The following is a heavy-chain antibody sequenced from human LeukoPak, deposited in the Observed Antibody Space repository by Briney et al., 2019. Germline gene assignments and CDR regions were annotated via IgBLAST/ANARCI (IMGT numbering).Heavy chain of an antibody. V-gene: IGHV3-15*01. D-gene: IGHD3-16*01. CDR3: LWLDKAVGGFDN. CDR2: IKSKASGGTT. J-gene: IGHJ4*02. Sequence: GGSLRLSCAASGFLFSDAWMSWVRQAPGKGLEWLGRIKSKASGGTTDYTAPVKGRFTISRDDSKNTLYLQMDSLQSEDTGVYYYLWLDKAVGGFDNWGQGTLVTVSS. CDR1: GFLFSDAW.